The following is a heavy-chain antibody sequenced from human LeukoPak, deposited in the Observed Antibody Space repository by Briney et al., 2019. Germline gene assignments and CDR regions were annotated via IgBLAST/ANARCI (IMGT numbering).Heavy chain of an antibody. CDR2: MNHSGIT. V-gene: IGHV4-34*01. Sequence: ETLSLTCAVYGASFSGYSWSWIRQPPGKGLEGFGVMNHSGITNYNPSLKSRVTISVDTSKNQFSLKLSSVTAADTAVYYCARRLGRKFGERFYYYHYMDVWGKGTTVTISS. CDR1: GASFSGYS. D-gene: IGHD3-10*01. J-gene: IGHJ6*03. CDR3: ARRLGRKFGERFYYYHYMDV.